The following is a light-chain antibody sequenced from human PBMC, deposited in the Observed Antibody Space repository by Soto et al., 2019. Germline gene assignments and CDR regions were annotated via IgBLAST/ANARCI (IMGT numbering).Light chain of an antibody. CDR2: YDS. J-gene: IGLJ2*01. CDR1: KIGSKS. CDR3: QVWDSSSDHPYVV. V-gene: IGLV3-21*04. Sequence: SYELTQPPSVSVAPGKTARITCGGNKIGSKSVHWYQQKPGQAPVLVIYYDSDRPSGIPERFSGSNCGNTAALTVSRVEAGDEADYHCQVWDSSSDHPYVVFGGGTQLTVL.